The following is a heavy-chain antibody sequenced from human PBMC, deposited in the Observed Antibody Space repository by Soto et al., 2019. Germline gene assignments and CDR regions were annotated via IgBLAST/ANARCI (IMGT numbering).Heavy chain of an antibody. CDR1: GGSISSGDYY. J-gene: IGHJ5*02. Sequence: PSETLSLTCTVSGGSISSGDYYWSWIRQPPGKGLEWIGYIYYSGSTYYNPSLKSRVSISVDTSKNQFSLMLSSVAAADTAMYYCARILAGQQVIGENWFDPWGQGTLVTVS. CDR3: ARILAGQQVIGENWFDP. V-gene: IGHV4-30-4*01. CDR2: IYYSGST. D-gene: IGHD2-21*01.